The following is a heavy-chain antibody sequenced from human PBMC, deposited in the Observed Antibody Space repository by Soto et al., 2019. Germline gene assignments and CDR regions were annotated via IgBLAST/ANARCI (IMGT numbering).Heavy chain of an antibody. D-gene: IGHD3-9*01. V-gene: IGHV3-23*01. J-gene: IGHJ6*02. CDR3: ARGGDYDILTGPDSYGMDV. Sequence: LRLSCAASGFPFSSYAMTWVRQAPGKGLEWVSGISGSGTITYDADSVKGRFTISRDNSKNTLYLQMNSLRAEDTAVYYCARGGDYDILTGPDSYGMDVWGQGTTVTVSS. CDR1: GFPFSSYA. CDR2: ISGSGTIT.